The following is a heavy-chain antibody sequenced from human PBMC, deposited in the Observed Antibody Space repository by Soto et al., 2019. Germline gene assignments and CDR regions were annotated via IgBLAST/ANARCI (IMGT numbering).Heavy chain of an antibody. CDR2: INHSGST. CDR1: GGSFSDYY. Sequence: SETLSLTYAVYGGSFSDYYWSWIRQPPGKGLEWIGEINHSGSTNYNPSLKSRVTISVDTSKNQFSLKLSSVTAADTAVYYCARGQLTNIVVVTANAFDIWGQGTMVTVSS. CDR3: ARGQLTNIVVVTANAFDI. V-gene: IGHV4-34*01. D-gene: IGHD2-21*02. J-gene: IGHJ3*02.